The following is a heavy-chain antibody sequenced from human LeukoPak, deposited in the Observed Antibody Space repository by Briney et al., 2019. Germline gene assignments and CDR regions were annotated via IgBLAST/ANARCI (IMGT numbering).Heavy chain of an antibody. CDR1: GGSISSYY. CDR2: IYYSGST. Sequence: ETLSLTCTVSGGSISSYYWSWIRQPPGKGLEWIGYIYYSGSTNYNPSLKSRVTISVDTSKNQFSLKLSSVTAADTAVYYCARVSSSTSWEGYYYYGMDVWGQGTTVTVSS. J-gene: IGHJ6*02. D-gene: IGHD2-2*01. CDR3: ARVSSSTSWEGYYYYGMDV. V-gene: IGHV4-59*01.